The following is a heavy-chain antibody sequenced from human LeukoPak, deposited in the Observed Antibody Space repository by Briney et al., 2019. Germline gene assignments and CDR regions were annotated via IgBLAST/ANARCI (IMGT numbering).Heavy chain of an antibody. V-gene: IGHV4-38-2*02. D-gene: IGHD3-22*01. J-gene: IGHJ5*02. Sequence: SETLSLTCTVSGYSISSGYYWGWIRQPPGKGLEWIGSIYHSGSTYYDPSLKSRVTISVDTSKNQFSLKLSSVTAADTAVYYCVRGFLSLDSSGYYYPNWFDPWGQGTLVTVSS. CDR3: VRGFLSLDSSGYYYPNWFDP. CDR2: IYHSGST. CDR1: GYSISSGYY.